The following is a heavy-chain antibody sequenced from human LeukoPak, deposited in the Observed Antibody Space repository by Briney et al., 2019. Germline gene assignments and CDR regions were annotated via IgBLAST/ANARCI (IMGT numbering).Heavy chain of an antibody. Sequence: GGSLRLSCAASGFTFSNAWMNWVRQAPGKGLEWVSYISSSGSTIYYADSVKGRFTISRDNAKNSLYLQMNSLRAEDTAVYYCAALGITMIGGVWGKGTTVTISS. V-gene: IGHV3-48*03. J-gene: IGHJ6*04. CDR2: ISSSGSTI. CDR3: AALGITMIGGV. D-gene: IGHD3-10*02. CDR1: GFTFSNAW.